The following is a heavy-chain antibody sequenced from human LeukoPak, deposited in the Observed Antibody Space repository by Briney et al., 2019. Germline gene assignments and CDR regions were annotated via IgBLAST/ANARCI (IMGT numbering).Heavy chain of an antibody. CDR2: MSYDESNK. V-gene: IGHV3-30*18. CDR3: AKDEAGSAYFDY. D-gene: IGHD2-15*01. CDR1: GFTFSHYG. J-gene: IGHJ4*02. Sequence: GGSLRLSCAASGFTFSHYGMHWVRQAPGKGLEWVAVMSYDESNKYYADSVKGRFTISRDNSKNTLYVQMNSLRAEDTAIYYCAKDEAGSAYFDYWGQGTLVTVSS.